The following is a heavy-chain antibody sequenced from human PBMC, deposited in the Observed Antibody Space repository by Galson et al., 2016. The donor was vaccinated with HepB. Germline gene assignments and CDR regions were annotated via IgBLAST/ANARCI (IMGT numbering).Heavy chain of an antibody. Sequence: SLRLSCAASGFTFSSYSMHWVRQAPGKGLEYISTISNDGRRRSFEDPVRGRFTISRDNSKNTVYLQMSSLGPEDPATYYCLKSGYCGITDCFHAFDIWGQGTMVTVSS. CDR1: GFTFSSYS. CDR2: ISNDGRRR. J-gene: IGHJ3*02. D-gene: IGHD2-2*01. V-gene: IGHV3-64D*08. CDR3: LKSGYCGITDCFHAFDI.